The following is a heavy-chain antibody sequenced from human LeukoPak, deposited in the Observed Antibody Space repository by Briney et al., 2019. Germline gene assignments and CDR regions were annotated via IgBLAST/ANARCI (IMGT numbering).Heavy chain of an antibody. D-gene: IGHD1-7*01. V-gene: IGHV4-34*01. CDR1: GGSFSGYY. CDR2: INHSGST. J-gene: IGHJ4*02. CDR3: ARDPQQTGATVSLDY. Sequence: SETLSLTCAVYGGSFSGYYWSWIRQPPGKGLEWIGEINHSGSTNYNPSLKSRVTISVDTSKNQFSLKLSSVTAADTAVYYCARDPQQTGATVSLDYWGQGTLVTVSS.